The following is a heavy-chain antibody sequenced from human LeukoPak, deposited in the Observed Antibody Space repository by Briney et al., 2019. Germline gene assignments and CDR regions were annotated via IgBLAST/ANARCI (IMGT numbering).Heavy chain of an antibody. D-gene: IGHD1-26*01. CDR3: ARDSSGSLDY. CDR1: GFSFGGYT. V-gene: IGHV3-43*01. Sequence: HPGGSLRLSCAASGFSFGGYTMHWVRQAPGKSLEWVSLISWNGYSTSYGDSVKGRFTISRDNNKNSLYLQMNSLRTEDTALYYCARDSSGSLDYWGQGTLVTVSS. CDR2: ISWNGYST. J-gene: IGHJ4*02.